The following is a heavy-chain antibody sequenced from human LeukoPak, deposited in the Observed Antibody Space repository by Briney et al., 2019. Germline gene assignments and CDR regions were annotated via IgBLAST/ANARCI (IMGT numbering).Heavy chain of an antibody. CDR2: INPNSGGT. Sequence: ASVKVSCKASGYTFTGYYMHWVRQAPGQGLEWMGCINPNSGGTNYAQKFQGRVTMTRDTSISTAYMELSRLRSDDTAVYYCARVVARFGELCFGYWGQGTLVTVSS. CDR3: ARVVARFGELCFGY. D-gene: IGHD3-10*01. V-gene: IGHV1-2*02. J-gene: IGHJ4*02. CDR1: GYTFTGYY.